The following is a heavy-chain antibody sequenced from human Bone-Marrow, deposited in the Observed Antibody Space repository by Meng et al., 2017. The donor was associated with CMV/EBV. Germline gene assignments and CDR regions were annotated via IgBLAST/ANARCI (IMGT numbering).Heavy chain of an antibody. CDR3: ARDKYDFWSTLYYYGMDV. V-gene: IGHV1-18*01. CDR1: GYTFNSYG. Sequence: ASVKVSCKASGYTFNSYGITWVRQAPGQGLEWMGWISAYNGDTNYAQKLQGRVTMTVDTPTTTVYMELRSLRSDDTAVYYCARDKYDFWSTLYYYGMDVWGQGNTVTVYS. D-gene: IGHD3-3*01. CDR2: ISAYNGDT. J-gene: IGHJ6*02.